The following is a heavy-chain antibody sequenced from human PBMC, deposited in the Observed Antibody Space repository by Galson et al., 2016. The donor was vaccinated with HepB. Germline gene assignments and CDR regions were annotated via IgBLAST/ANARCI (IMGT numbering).Heavy chain of an antibody. CDR3: ARGAVPSQQYIWGNYRYSFDF. CDR2: ISYSGNT. CDR1: GGSINSYY. D-gene: IGHD3-16*02. Sequence: SETLSLTCTVSGGSINSYYWSWIRQPPGKGLEWIAYISYSGNTNYNPSLRSRVTISLDTSKNQFSLKLSSVIAADTAVYYCARGAVPSQQYIWGNYRYSFDFWGQGTLVTVSS. V-gene: IGHV4-59*01. J-gene: IGHJ4*02.